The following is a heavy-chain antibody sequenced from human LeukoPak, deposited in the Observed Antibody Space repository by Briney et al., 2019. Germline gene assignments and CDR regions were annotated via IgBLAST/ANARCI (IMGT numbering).Heavy chain of an antibody. CDR2: ISNSGTAI. D-gene: IGHD5-18*01. CDR1: GFTFSSYE. J-gene: IGHJ1*01. CDR3: ARAGYSMDTEYFQH. Sequence: GGSLRLSCAASGFTFSSYEMNWVRQAPGKGPEWVSYISNSGTAIYYADSVKGRFTISRDNAKSSLYLQMNSLRAEDTAVYYCARAGYSMDTEYFQHWGQGTLVTVSS. V-gene: IGHV3-48*03.